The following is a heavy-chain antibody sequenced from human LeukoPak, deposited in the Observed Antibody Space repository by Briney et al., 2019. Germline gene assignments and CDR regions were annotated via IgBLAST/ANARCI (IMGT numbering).Heavy chain of an antibody. J-gene: IGHJ6*02. D-gene: IGHD4-17*01. V-gene: IGHV4-59*01. Sequence: SETLSLTCTVSGGSISSYYWSWIRQPPGKGLEWIGYIYYSGSTNYNPSLKSRVTISVDTSKNQFSLNLSSVTAADTAVYYCARHYGAHRDYYGLDVWGQGTTVTVSS. CDR3: ARHYGAHRDYYGLDV. CDR1: GGSISSYY. CDR2: IYYSGST.